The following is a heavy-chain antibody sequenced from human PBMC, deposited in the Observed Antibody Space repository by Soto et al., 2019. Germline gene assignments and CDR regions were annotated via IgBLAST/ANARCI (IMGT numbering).Heavy chain of an antibody. D-gene: IGHD3-10*01. CDR1: GFTFSNDW. V-gene: IGHV3-74*01. CDR3: IKVLTRGVGVPRFDFDS. J-gene: IGHJ4*02. Sequence: EVHLVESGGGLVQPGGSLRLSCAASGFTFSNDWMHWVRQAPGKGLEWVSRINADGGSTHYADSVRGRFTISRDNAKNTLFLQLNSLRVEDTAIYYCIKVLTRGVGVPRFDFDSWGQGTLVTVSA. CDR2: INADGGST.